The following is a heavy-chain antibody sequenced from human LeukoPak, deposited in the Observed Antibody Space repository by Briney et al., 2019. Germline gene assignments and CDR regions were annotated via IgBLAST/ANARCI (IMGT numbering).Heavy chain of an antibody. CDR2: INPNSGGT. CDR1: GYTFTGYY. V-gene: IGHV1-2*02. CDR3: ASRFLDWGSLSEH. Sequence: ASVKDSCKASGYTFTGYYMHWVRQAPGQGLEWMGWINPNSGGTNYAQKFQGRVTMTRDTSISTAYMELSRLRSDDTAVYYCASRFLDWGSLSEHWGQGTLVTVSS. D-gene: IGHD3/OR15-3a*01. J-gene: IGHJ1*01.